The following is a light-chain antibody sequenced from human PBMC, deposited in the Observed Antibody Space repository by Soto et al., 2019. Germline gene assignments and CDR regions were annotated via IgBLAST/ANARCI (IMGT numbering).Light chain of an antibody. CDR1: QSVNSAC. CDR3: QQYVNSPQSPQT. J-gene: IGKJ1*01. V-gene: IGKV3-20*01. Sequence: EIVLTQSPGTLSLSPGERATLSCRPSQSVNSACLAWYQQKPGQAPRLLIYGASSRATGIPDRFSGSGSGTDFTLTISRLEPEDFAVYYCQQYVNSPQSPQTFGQGTKVEIK. CDR2: GAS.